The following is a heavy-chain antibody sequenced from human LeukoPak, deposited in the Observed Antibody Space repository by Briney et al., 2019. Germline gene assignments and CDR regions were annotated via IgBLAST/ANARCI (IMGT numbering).Heavy chain of an antibody. CDR1: GFTFSSYV. D-gene: IGHD6-13*01. CDR3: AKREHIAAAGAFSD. Sequence: GGSLRLSCAASGFTFSSYVMSWVRQAPGKGLEWVSVISGSGTNTYYADSVKGRFTISRDNSKNTLYLQMSSLRAEDTAVYYCAKREHIAAAGAFSDWGQGTLVTVSS. CDR2: ISGSGTNT. V-gene: IGHV3-23*01. J-gene: IGHJ4*02.